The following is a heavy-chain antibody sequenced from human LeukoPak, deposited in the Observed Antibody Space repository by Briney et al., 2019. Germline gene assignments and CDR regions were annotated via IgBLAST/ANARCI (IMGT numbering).Heavy chain of an antibody. J-gene: IGHJ4*02. CDR3: ARDTSGSLDF. D-gene: IGHD6-19*01. CDR1: GFTFSSSW. CDR2: IKQDGIEK. Sequence: GGSLRLSCAASGFTFSSSWVAWVRQAPGKGLEWVANIKQDGIEKHYVDSVKGRFTISRDNAKNSLYLQMNSLRVDDTAVYYCARDTSGSLDFWGQGTLVTVSS. V-gene: IGHV3-7*01.